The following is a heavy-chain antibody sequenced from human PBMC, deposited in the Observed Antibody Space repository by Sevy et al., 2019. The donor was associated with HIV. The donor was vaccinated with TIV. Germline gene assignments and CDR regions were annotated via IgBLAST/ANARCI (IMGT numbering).Heavy chain of an antibody. D-gene: IGHD2-2*01. J-gene: IGHJ5*02. CDR3: AILVVPAAIGGNWFDP. CDR1: GGSFSGYY. V-gene: IGHV4-34*01. CDR2: INHSGST. Sequence: SETLSLTCAVYGGSFSGYYWSWIRQPPGKGLEWIGEINHSGSTNYNPSLKSRVTISVDTSKNQFSLKLSSVTAADTAVYYCAILVVPAAIGGNWFDPWGQRTLVTVSS.